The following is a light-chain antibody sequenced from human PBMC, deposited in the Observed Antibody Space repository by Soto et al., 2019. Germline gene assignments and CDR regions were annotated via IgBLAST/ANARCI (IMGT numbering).Light chain of an antibody. V-gene: IGLV2-23*01. J-gene: IGLJ1*01. CDR1: SSDVGSYNL. CDR3: CSYAGSSTYV. CDR2: EGS. Sequence: QSVLTQPASVSGSPGQSITLSCTGTSSDVGSYNLVSWYQQHPGKAPKLMIYEGSKRPSGVSNRFSGSKSGNTASLTISGLQAEDEADYYWCSYAGSSTYVFGTGTKVTVL.